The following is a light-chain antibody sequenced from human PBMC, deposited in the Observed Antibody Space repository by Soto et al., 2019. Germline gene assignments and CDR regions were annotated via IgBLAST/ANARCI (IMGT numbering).Light chain of an antibody. V-gene: IGKV3-20*01. CDR2: GAS. CDR1: QTVRSNY. J-gene: IGKJ2*01. CDR3: QQYGDSPMYT. Sequence: EIELTQSPGTLSLSPGERATLSCRASQTVRSNYLAWYQQKPGQAPRLLIYGASKRATGIPDRFSGSGSGTDLTLTISRLEPEDFAVDSCQQYGDSPMYTFGQGTKLEVK.